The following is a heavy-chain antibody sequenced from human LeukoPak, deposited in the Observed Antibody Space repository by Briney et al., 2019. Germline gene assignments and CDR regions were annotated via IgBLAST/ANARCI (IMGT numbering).Heavy chain of an antibody. J-gene: IGHJ6*03. CDR3: ARGTGTRKRNLNYYYYYMDV. CDR2: MNPNSGNT. Sequence: ASVKVSCKASGYTFASYDINWVRQATGQGLEWMGWMNPNSGNTDYAQKFQGRVTMTRNTSISTAYMELSSLRSEDTAMYYCARGTGTRKRNLNYYYYYMDVWGKGTTVTVSS. D-gene: IGHD1-14*01. V-gene: IGHV1-8*01. CDR1: GYTFASYD.